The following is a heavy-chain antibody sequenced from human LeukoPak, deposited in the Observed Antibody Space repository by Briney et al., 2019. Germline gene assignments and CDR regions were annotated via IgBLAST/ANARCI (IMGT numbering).Heavy chain of an antibody. J-gene: IGHJ4*02. Sequence: GGSLRLSCAASGFTFSSYAMSWVRQAPGKGLEWVSAISGSGGSTYYADSVKGRFTISRDNAKNSLYLQMNSLRAEDTAVCYCARVFTRPGLGQYYFDYWGQGTLVTVSS. CDR2: ISGSGGST. CDR3: ARVFTRPGLGQYYFDY. D-gene: IGHD1-1*01. V-gene: IGHV3-23*01. CDR1: GFTFSSYA.